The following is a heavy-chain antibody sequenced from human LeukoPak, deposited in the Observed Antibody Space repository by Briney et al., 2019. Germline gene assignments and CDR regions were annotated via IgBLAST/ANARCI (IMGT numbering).Heavy chain of an antibody. Sequence: SETLSLTCTVSGGSGSSGSYYWSWIRQPPGKGLEWIGYIYYSGSTNYNPSRKSRVTISVDTSKHQFSLKLSSVTAADTAVYYCARGAYAPDAFDIWAKGQWSPSLQ. D-gene: IGHD3-16*01. CDR2: IYYSGST. CDR3: ARGAYAPDAFDI. V-gene: IGHV4-61*01. J-gene: IGHJ3*02. CDR1: GGSGSSGSYY.